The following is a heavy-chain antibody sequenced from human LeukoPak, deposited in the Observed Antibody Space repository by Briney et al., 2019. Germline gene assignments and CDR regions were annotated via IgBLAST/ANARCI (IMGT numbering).Heavy chain of an antibody. CDR3: ARGVPYDFWSGYYKGLVDY. CDR2: MNPNSGNT. D-gene: IGHD3-3*01. J-gene: IGHJ4*02. CDR1: GYTFTSYD. Sequence: ASVKVSCMASGYTFTSYDINWVRQATGQGLEWMGWMNPNSGNTGYAQKFQGRVTMTRNTSISTAYMELSSLRSEDTAVYYCARGVPYDFWSGYYKGLVDYWGQGTLVTVSS. V-gene: IGHV1-8*01.